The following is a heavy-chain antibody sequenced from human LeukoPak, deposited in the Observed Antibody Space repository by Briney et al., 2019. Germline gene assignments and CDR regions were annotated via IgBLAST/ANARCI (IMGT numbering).Heavy chain of an antibody. CDR1: GGSISSGDYY. J-gene: IGHJ4*02. V-gene: IGHV4-30-4*01. Sequence: SETLSLTCTVSGGSISSGDYYWSWVRQPPGTGLEWIGYIYYSGSTYYNPSLKSRVTISVDTSKNQFSLKLSSVTAADTAVYYCASSPRYYYGSGSYQIDYWGQGTLVTVSS. CDR3: ASSPRYYYGSGSYQIDY. CDR2: IYYSGST. D-gene: IGHD3-10*01.